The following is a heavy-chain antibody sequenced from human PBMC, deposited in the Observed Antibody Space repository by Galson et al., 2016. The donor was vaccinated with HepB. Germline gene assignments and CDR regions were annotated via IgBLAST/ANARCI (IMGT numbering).Heavy chain of an antibody. D-gene: IGHD1-1*01. CDR2: IYSGDNT. Sequence: SLRLSCAASGFTVSSNYMSWVRQAPGKGLEGVSFIYSGDNTKYADSVKGRFTISRDNSKNTLYLQMNSLRAEDTAVYYCARGPPLLRTVKYTGFDYWGQGTLVTVSS. V-gene: IGHV3-66*01. CDR1: GFTVSSNY. J-gene: IGHJ4*02. CDR3: ARGPPLLRTVKYTGFDY.